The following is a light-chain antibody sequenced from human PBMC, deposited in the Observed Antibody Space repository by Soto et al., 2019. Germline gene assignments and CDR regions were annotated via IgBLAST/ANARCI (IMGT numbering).Light chain of an antibody. V-gene: IGLV1-40*01. CDR1: NSNLGAGYD. CDR2: EVT. CDR3: SSFTSRFTFV. J-gene: IGLJ1*01. Sequence: QSVLTQPPSVSGVPGQRVTISCTGNNSNLGAGYDVHWYQQLPGAAPKLMISEVTNRPSGVSDRFSGSKSGNTASLTISGLQAEDEADYYCSSFTSRFTFVFGTGTKVTVL.